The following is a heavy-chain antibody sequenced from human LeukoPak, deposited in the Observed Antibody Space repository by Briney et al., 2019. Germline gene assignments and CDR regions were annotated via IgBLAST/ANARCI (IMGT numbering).Heavy chain of an antibody. D-gene: IGHD6-19*01. J-gene: IGHJ4*02. CDR3: VKDRSWGGSGWYFDY. Sequence: PGGSLRLSCAASGFTVITSFMSWVRQAPGKGLEWISVIYNDGTTYYADSVKGRFTISRDNPKNTLYLQMSSLRAEDTAVYYCVKDRSWGGSGWYFDYWGQGTLVTVSS. CDR1: GFTVITSF. CDR2: IYNDGTT. V-gene: IGHV3-66*02.